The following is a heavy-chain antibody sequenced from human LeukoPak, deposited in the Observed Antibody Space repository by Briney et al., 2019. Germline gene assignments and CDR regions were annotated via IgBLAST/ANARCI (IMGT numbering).Heavy chain of an antibody. CDR2: INNNGGST. CDR3: VKTMMTFGGVIRTDAFDI. CDR1: GSTFSRYA. D-gene: IGHD3-16*01. J-gene: IGHJ3*02. Sequence: GGSLRLSCSASGSTFSRYAMHWVRQAPGKGLEYVSGINNNGGSTYYSDSVKARFTISRDNSKNTLFLQMASLRAEDTAVYFCVKTMMTFGGVIRTDAFDIWDQGTMVTVSS. V-gene: IGHV3-64D*06.